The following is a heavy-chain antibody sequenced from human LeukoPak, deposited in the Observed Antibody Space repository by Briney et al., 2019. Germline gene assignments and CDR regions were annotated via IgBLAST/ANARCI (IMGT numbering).Heavy chain of an antibody. CDR3: ARDRSDIVVVPAAIDY. J-gene: IGHJ4*02. CDR2: INPNSGGT. D-gene: IGHD2-2*02. V-gene: IGHV1-2*02. Sequence: GASVKVSCKASGYTFTGYYMHWVRQAPGQGVEWMGWINPNSGGTNYAQKFQGRVTMTRDTSISTAYMELSRLRSDDTAVYYCARDRSDIVVVPAAIDYWGQGTLVTVSS. CDR1: GYTFTGYY.